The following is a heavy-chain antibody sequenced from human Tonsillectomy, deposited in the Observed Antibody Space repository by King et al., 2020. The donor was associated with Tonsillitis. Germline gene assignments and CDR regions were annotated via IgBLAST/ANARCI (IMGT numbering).Heavy chain of an antibody. CDR3: ARHVTGLPDY. Sequence: QVQLQESGPGLVKPSETLSLTCTVSGGSINSYYWSWIRQPPGKGLEWIGYIYYSGSTNYNPSLKSRVTISVDTSKNQFSLKLSSVTAADTAVYYCARHVTGLPDYWGQGTLVTVSS. V-gene: IGHV4-59*08. J-gene: IGHJ4*02. D-gene: IGHD2/OR15-2a*01. CDR1: GGSINSYY. CDR2: IYYSGST.